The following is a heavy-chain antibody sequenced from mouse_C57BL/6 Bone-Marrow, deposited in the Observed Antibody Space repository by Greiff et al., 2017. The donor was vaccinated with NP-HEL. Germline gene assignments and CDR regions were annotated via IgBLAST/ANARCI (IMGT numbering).Heavy chain of an antibody. V-gene: IGHV5-17*01. J-gene: IGHJ4*01. CDR2: ISSGSSTI. CDR1: GFTFSDYG. CDR3: AREGYDHRLYAMDY. Sequence: DVMLVESGGGLVKPGGSLKLSCAASGFTFSDYGMHWVRQAPEKGLEWVAYISSGSSTIYYADTVKGRFTIFRDNAKNTLFLQLTRLRSEDTAMYYCAREGYDHRLYAMDYWGQGTSVTVSS. D-gene: IGHD2-2*01.